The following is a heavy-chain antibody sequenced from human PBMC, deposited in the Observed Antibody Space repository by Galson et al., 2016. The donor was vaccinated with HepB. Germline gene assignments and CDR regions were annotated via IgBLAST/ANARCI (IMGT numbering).Heavy chain of an antibody. Sequence: SLRLSCAASRFTFSSYAMSWVRQAPGKGLEWVSTIGSSGIYTFYADSVKGRFTISRDNSKNTLYLQMNSLRAEDTAVYYCAKDKDQDITSPYYYYSGMDVWGQGTTVTVSS. CDR3: AKDKDQDITSPYYYYSGMDV. CDR1: RFTFSSYA. CDR2: IGSSGIYT. J-gene: IGHJ6*02. V-gene: IGHV3-23*01. D-gene: IGHD2-15*01.